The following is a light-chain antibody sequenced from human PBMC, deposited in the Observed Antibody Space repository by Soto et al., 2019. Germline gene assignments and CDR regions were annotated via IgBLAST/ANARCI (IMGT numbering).Light chain of an antibody. J-gene: IGLJ2*01. CDR3: SSYTSSSTLDVV. Sequence: QSVLTQPASVSGSPGQSITISCTGTSSDVGGYNYVSWYQQHPGKAPKLMIYDVSNRPSGVSNRFSGSKSGNTASLTISGLQAEDEADYYCSSYTSSSTLDVVFDGGTKVTVL. V-gene: IGLV2-14*01. CDR2: DVS. CDR1: SSDVGGYNY.